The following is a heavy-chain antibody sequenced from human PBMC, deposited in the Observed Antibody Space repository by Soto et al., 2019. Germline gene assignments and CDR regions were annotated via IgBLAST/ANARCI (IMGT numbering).Heavy chain of an antibody. CDR2: ISGSGGST. V-gene: IGHV3-23*01. D-gene: IGHD2-2*01. J-gene: IGHJ4*02. CDR1: GFTFSSYA. CDR3: ARDNPGYQRRYYYFDY. Sequence: GGSLRLSCAASGFTFSSYAMSWVRQAPGKGLEWVSAISGSGGSTYYADSVKGRFTISVDTSKNQFSLKLSSVTAADTAVYYCARDNPGYQRRYYYFDYWGQGTLVTVSS.